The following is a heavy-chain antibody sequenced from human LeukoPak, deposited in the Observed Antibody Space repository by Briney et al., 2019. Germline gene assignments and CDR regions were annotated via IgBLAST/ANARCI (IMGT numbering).Heavy chain of an antibody. CDR3: ARDFLNRRDGYNLARYNDY. J-gene: IGHJ4*02. CDR2: INPNSGGT. CDR1: GYTFTGYY. V-gene: IGHV1-2*02. D-gene: IGHD5-24*01. Sequence: GASVKVSCKASGYTFTGYYMHWVRQAPGQGLEWMGWINPNSGGTNYAQKFQGRVTMTRDTSISTAYMELSRLRSDDTAVYYCARDFLNRRDGYNLARYNDYWGQGTLVTVSS.